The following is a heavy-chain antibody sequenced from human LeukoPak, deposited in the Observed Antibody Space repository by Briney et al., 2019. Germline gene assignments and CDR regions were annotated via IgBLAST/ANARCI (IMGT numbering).Heavy chain of an antibody. Sequence: SETLSLTCTVSGGSISSGSYYWSWIRQPAGKGLEWIGHIYTSGSTNYNPSPKSRVTMSVDTSKNQFSLKLSSVTAADTAVYYCARRNYYDSSGYPPPQDAFDIWGQGTMVTVSS. CDR2: IYTSGST. CDR1: GGSISSGSYY. V-gene: IGHV4-61*09. J-gene: IGHJ3*02. D-gene: IGHD3-22*01. CDR3: ARRNYYDSSGYPPPQDAFDI.